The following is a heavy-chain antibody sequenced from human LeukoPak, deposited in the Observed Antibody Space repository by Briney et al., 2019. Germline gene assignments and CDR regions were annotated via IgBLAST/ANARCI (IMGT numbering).Heavy chain of an antibody. V-gene: IGHV1-18*01. D-gene: IGHD3-10*01. CDR3: AREGEADRYYYYYYMDV. J-gene: IGHJ6*03. CDR1: GYTFTSYG. CDR2: ISAYNGNT. Sequence: GASVKVSCKASGYTFTSYGISWVRPAPGQGLEWMGWISAYNGNTNYAQKLQGRVTMTTDTSTSTAYMELRSLRSDDTAVYYCAREGEADRYYYYYYMDVWGKGTTVTVSS.